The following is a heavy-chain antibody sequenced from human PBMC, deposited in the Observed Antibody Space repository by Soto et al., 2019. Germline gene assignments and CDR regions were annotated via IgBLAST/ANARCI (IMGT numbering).Heavy chain of an antibody. D-gene: IGHD3-22*01. CDR3: ANKPRYYDSSGRDAFDI. CDR2: ISGSGGST. Sequence: GGSLRLSGAASGFTFSSYAMRWVRQATGKGLEWVSAISGSGGSTYYADSVKGRFTISRDNSKNTLYLQMNSLRAEDTAVYYCANKPRYYDSSGRDAFDIWGEGTRVTVSS. CDR1: GFTFSSYA. J-gene: IGHJ3*02. V-gene: IGHV3-23*01.